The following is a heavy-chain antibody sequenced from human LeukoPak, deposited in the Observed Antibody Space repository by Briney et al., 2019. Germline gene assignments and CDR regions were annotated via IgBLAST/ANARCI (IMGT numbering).Heavy chain of an antibody. CDR1: GFIFRSYA. D-gene: IGHD5-24*01. CDR2: ISYDGSNK. Sequence: GGSLRLSFAASGFIFRSYAMHWVRQAPGKGLEWVTVISYDGSNKKYADSVKGRFTISRDNSKNTLYLQMDSLRAEETAVYYCARGAARMVEMATIISFEYWGQGTLVTVSS. V-gene: IGHV3-30*04. CDR3: ARGAARMVEMATIISFEY. J-gene: IGHJ4*02.